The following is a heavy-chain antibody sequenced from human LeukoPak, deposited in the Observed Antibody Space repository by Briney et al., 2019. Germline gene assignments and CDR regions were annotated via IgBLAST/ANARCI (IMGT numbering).Heavy chain of an antibody. CDR1: GFTFSNYN. CDR3: AKSGYNRFDY. CDR2: ISYSSSYI. V-gene: IGHV3-21*04. Sequence: GGSLRLSCAASGFTFSNYNMNWVRQAPGKGLEWVSSISYSSSYIYYADSVKGRFTISRDNAKNSLYLQMNSLRAEDTAVYYCAKSGYNRFDYWGQGILVTVSS. D-gene: IGHD5-24*01. J-gene: IGHJ4*02.